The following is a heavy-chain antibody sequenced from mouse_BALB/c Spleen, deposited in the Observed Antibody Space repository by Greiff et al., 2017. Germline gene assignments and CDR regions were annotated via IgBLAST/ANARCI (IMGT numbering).Heavy chain of an antibody. V-gene: IGHV2-6-7*01. D-gene: IGHD2-5*01. Sequence: VQLQESGPGLVAPSQSLSITCTVSGFSLTGYGVNWVRQPPGKGLEWLGMIWGDGSTDYNSALKSRLSISKDNSKSQVFLKMDSLQTDDTARYYSAREGSNYVGAMDYWGQGTSVTVSS. J-gene: IGHJ4*01. CDR1: GFSLTGYG. CDR2: IWGDGST. CDR3: AREGSNYVGAMDY.